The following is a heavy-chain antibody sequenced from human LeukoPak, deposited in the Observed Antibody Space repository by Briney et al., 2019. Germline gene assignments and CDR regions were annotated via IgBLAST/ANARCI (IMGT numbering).Heavy chain of an antibody. D-gene: IGHD6-19*01. Sequence: GGSLRLSCAASGFTFSSYGMHWVRQAPGKGLEWVAVISYDGSNKYYADSVKGRFTISRDNSKNTVYLQMNSLRAEDTALYYCAKAVRSYSSGWNSVSFDYWGQGTLVTVSS. CDR2: ISYDGSNK. CDR3: AKAVRSYSSGWNSVSFDY. J-gene: IGHJ4*02. CDR1: GFTFSSYG. V-gene: IGHV3-30*18.